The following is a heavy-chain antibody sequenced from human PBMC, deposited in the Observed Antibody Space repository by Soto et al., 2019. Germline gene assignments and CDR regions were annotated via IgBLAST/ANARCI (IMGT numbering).Heavy chain of an antibody. CDR1: GFTFSSYA. CDR2: ISGSGGST. D-gene: IGHD6-13*01. V-gene: IGHV3-23*01. Sequence: LSLTCAASGFTFSSYAMSWVRHAPWKGLVWVSAISGSGGSTYYADSVKGRFTISRDNSKNTLYLQMNSLRAEDTAVYYCAKEVVGSSFDYWGQGTLVTVSS. CDR3: AKEVVGSSFDY. J-gene: IGHJ4*02.